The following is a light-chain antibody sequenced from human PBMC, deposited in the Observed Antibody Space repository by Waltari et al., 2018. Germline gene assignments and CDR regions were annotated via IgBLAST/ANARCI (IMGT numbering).Light chain of an antibody. CDR3: QQYLSAPFT. Sequence: DIVMTQSPDSLAVSLGERATINCKSSHGVLSSDNSNYLTWYQHKQGQPPKLLFYWASTRGSGVPDRLSGSGSGTDFTLTISSLPAEDVAVYYCQQYLSAPFTFGRGKRLAFK. CDR2: WAS. J-gene: IGKJ5*01. CDR1: HGVLSSDNSNY. V-gene: IGKV4-1*01.